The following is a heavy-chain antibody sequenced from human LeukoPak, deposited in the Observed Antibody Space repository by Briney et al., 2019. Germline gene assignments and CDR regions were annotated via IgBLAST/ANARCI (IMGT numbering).Heavy chain of an antibody. V-gene: IGHV3-30*18. CDR3: AKVPKRFTFASGYYFDY. CDR1: GFTFSSYG. J-gene: IGHJ4*02. Sequence: PGGSLRLSCAASGFTFSSYGMHWVRQAPGKGLEWVAVISYDGSNKYYADSVKGRFTISRDNSKNTLYLQMNSLRAEDTAVYYCAKVPKRFTFASGYYFDYWGQGTLVTVSS. CDR2: ISYDGSNK. D-gene: IGHD2/OR15-2a*01.